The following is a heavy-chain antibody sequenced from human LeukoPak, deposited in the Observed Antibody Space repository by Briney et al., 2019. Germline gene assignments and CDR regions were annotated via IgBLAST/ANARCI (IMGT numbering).Heavy chain of an antibody. J-gene: IGHJ3*02. Sequence: PSETLSLTCTVSGGSISSYHWSWIRQPPGKGLQWIGFIYSSGSTNYNPSLKSRVTISLDTSKNQFSLRVSSVTSAYTAVYYCARGNSGYDYALDIWGQGTMVTVSS. CDR1: GGSISSYH. V-gene: IGHV4-59*01. D-gene: IGHD5-12*01. CDR3: ARGNSGYDYALDI. CDR2: IYSSGST.